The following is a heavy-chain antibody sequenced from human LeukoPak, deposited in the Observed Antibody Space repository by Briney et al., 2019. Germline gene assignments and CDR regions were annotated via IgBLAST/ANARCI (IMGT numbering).Heavy chain of an antibody. V-gene: IGHV1-8*03. Sequence: ASVKVSCKASGYTFTSYDINWVRQATGQGLERMGWMNPNSGNTGYAQKFQGRVTITRNTSISTAYMELSSLRSEDTAVYYCARVRGYCSSTSCSSIDYWGQGTLVTVSS. CDR1: GYTFTSYD. CDR3: ARVRGYCSSTSCSSIDY. D-gene: IGHD2-2*01. J-gene: IGHJ4*02. CDR2: MNPNSGNT.